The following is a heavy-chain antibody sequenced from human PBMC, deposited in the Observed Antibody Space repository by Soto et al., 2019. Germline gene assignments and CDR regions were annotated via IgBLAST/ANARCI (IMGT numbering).Heavy chain of an antibody. CDR1: GFTFEAYS. CDR3: TKRRSARPGFDAFDL. J-gene: IGHJ3*01. Sequence: SLKISCAASGFTFEAYSLHWVRQLPGKGLEWVAGMSGDSGSSGYADSVRGRFTVSRDNAKNSLFLQMSSLSPEDTALYYCTKRRSARPGFDAFDLWGQGTMVTVSS. CDR2: MSGDSGSS. V-gene: IGHV3-9*01.